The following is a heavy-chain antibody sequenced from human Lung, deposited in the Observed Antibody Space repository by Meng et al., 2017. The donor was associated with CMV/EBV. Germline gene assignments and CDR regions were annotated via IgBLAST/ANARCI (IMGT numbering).Heavy chain of an antibody. CDR3: ARGTYISGWYYYYYYYALDV. V-gene: IGHV3-49*04. Sequence: SCTASGFTFSNSTMSWVRQAPGKGLEWVGFIRSKAFGGTTEYAASVKGRFTISRDDSKSIACLQMNSLKVEDTAVYYCARGTYISGWYYYYYYYALDVXGQGXTVTVSS. CDR2: IRSKAFGGTT. D-gene: IGHD6-19*01. CDR1: GFTFSNST. J-gene: IGHJ6*02.